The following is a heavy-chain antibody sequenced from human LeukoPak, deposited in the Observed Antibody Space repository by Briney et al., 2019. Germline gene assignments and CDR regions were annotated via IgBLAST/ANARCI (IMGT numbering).Heavy chain of an antibody. D-gene: IGHD6-13*01. CDR1: GGSISSSSYY. CDR2: IYYSGST. Sequence: PSETLSLTCTVSGGSISSSSYYWGWIRQPPGKGLEWIGSIYYSGSTYYNPSLKSRVTISVDTSENQFSLKLSSVTAADTAVYYCARKGIAATYYYYGMDVWGQGTTVTVSS. CDR3: ARKGIAATYYYYGMDV. J-gene: IGHJ6*02. V-gene: IGHV4-39*01.